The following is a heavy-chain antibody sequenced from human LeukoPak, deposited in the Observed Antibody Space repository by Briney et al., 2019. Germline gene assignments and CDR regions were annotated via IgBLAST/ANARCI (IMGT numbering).Heavy chain of an antibody. D-gene: IGHD1-20*01. CDR2: ISWNSGSI. J-gene: IGHJ4*02. CDR3: ATFGYNWNLGY. Sequence: PGGSLRLSCAASGFTFDDYAMHWVRQAPGKGLEWVSGISWNSGSIGYADSVKGRFTISRDNAKNSLYLQMNSLRAEDTAVYYCATFGYNWNLGYWGQGTLVTVSS. CDR1: GFTFDDYA. V-gene: IGHV3-9*01.